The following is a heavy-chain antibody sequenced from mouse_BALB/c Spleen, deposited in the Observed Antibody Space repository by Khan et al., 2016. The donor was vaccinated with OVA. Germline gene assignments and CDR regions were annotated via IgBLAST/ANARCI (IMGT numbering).Heavy chain of an antibody. D-gene: IGHD2-12*01. CDR3: ARGGAAYYRSDWGAMDY. Sequence: QIQLVQSGPELKKPGETVRISCKASGYTFTTAGMQWVQKMPGKGLKWIGWINTHSGVPKYAEDFKGRFVFSLETSASTAYLQITNLKNEDTATYFCARGGAAYYRSDWGAMDYWGQGTSVTVSS. CDR2: INTHSGVP. CDR1: GYTFTTAG. J-gene: IGHJ4*01. V-gene: IGHV9-4*02.